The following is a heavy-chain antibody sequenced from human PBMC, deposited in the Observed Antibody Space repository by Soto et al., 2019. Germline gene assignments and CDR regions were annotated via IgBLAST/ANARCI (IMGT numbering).Heavy chain of an antibody. V-gene: IGHV3-23*01. D-gene: IGHD6-19*01. CDR2: IHGNGGGT. Sequence: EVQLLECGGGLVQPGGSLRLSCAASEFSFRNYAMTWVSQAPVKGMEWVSSIHGNGGGTYYADSVKGRFTVSRDDSKETLYLQLSRLRDDHTAVYYCAKDAVAVNGFWDWFDSWGQGTLVTVSS. CDR3: AKDAVAVNGFWDWFDS. J-gene: IGHJ5*01. CDR1: EFSFRNYA.